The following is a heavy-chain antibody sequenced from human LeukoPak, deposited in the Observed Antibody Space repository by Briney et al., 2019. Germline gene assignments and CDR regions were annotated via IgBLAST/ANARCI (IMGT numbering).Heavy chain of an antibody. J-gene: IGHJ4*02. D-gene: IGHD6-6*01. CDR1: GGSINNYY. Sequence: SETLSLTCTVSGGSINNYYWSWIRQPAGKGLEWIGRIYTRGSTNYNPSLKSRVTISVDTSKNQFSLKLSSVTAADTAVYYCARLLRRTKSSSSNFDYWGQGTLVTVSS. CDR2: IYTRGST. V-gene: IGHV4-4*07. CDR3: ARLLRRTKSSSSNFDY.